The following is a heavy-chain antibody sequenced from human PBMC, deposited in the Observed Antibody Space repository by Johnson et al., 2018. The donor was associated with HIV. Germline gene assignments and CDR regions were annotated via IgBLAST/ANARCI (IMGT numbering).Heavy chain of an antibody. CDR3: AKESPRGYYYEGFAFDI. J-gene: IGHJ3*02. V-gene: IGHV3-30*02. D-gene: IGHD3-22*01. CDR2: IRYDGSNN. CDR1: GFTFSDYY. Sequence: VQLVESGGGLVQPGGSLRLSCAASGFTFSDYYMSWIRQAPGKGLEWVAFIRYDGSNNYSADSVKGRFTLPRDNSKNTLYLQMNSLKAEDTAVYYCAKESPRGYYYEGFAFDIWGQGTMVTVSS.